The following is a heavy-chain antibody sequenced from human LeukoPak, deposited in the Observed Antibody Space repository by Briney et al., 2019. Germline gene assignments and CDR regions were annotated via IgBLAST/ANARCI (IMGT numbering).Heavy chain of an antibody. Sequence: SETLSLTCTVSSGSMNNYYWSWIRQPAGKGLGSIGRIYSSGSTNYNPSLESRVTMSVDTTKNQFSLKLSSVTAADTAVYYCARERGSSWSLDYWGQGTLVTVSS. J-gene: IGHJ4*02. CDR3: ARERGSSWSLDY. CDR1: SGSMNNYY. D-gene: IGHD6-13*01. V-gene: IGHV4-4*07. CDR2: IYSSGST.